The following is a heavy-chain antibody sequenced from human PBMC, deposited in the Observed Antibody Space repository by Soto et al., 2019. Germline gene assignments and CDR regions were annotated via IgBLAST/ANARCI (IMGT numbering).Heavy chain of an antibody. Sequence: VKVSCKASGYTFTSYGISWVRQAPGQGLEWMGWISAYNGNTNYAQKLQGRVTMTTDTSTSTAYMELRSLRSDDTAVYYCARALPRSAGYSYGALDYWGQGTLVTVSS. CDR3: ARALPRSAGYSYGALDY. D-gene: IGHD5-18*01. CDR2: ISAYNGNT. CDR1: GYTFTSYG. J-gene: IGHJ4*02. V-gene: IGHV1-18*01.